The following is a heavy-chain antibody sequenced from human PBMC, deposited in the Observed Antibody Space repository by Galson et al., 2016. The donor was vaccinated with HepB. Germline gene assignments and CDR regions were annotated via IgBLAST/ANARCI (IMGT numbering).Heavy chain of an antibody. Sequence: SETLSLTCAVSGDSISGTNWWSWVCQPPGKGLEWIGEIYHSGSTNYNPSLKSRVTMSVDKSKNQFSLRLSSVTAADTAVYYCIRAAPTTNWFDPWGQGTLVTVSS. CDR2: IYHSGST. CDR1: GDSISGTNW. D-gene: IGHD4-11*01. CDR3: IRAAPTTNWFDP. J-gene: IGHJ5*02. V-gene: IGHV4-4*02.